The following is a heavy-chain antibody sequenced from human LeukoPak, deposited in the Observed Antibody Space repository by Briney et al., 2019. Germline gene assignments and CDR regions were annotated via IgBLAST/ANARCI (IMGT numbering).Heavy chain of an antibody. V-gene: IGHV1-69*13. CDR1: GGTFSSYA. Sequence: ASVKVSCKASGGTFSSYATSWVRQAPGQGLEWMGGIIPIFGTANYAQKFQGRVTITADESTSTAYMELSSLRSEDTAVYYCARDHEGDSSSFNWFDPWGQGTLVTVSS. CDR3: ARDHEGDSSSFNWFDP. J-gene: IGHJ5*02. CDR2: IIPIFGTA. D-gene: IGHD6-13*01.